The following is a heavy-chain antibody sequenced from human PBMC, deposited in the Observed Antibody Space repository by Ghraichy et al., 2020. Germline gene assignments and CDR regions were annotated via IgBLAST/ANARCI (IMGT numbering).Heavy chain of an antibody. CDR2: IYTSGST. V-gene: IGHV4-4*07. CDR3: ARVIAPPPGSSGWYYFDY. J-gene: IGHJ4*02. D-gene: IGHD6-19*01. Sequence: SETLSLTCTVSGGSISSYYWSWIRQPAGKGLEWIGRIYTSGSTNYNPSLKSRVTMSVDTSKNQFSLKLSSVTAADTAVYYCARVIAPPPGSSGWYYFDYWGQGTLVTVSS. CDR1: GGSISSYY.